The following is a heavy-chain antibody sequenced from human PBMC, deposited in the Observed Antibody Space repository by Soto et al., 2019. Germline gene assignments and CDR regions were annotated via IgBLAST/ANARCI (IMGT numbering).Heavy chain of an antibody. V-gene: IGHV1-69*01. CDR2: IIPIFGTA. D-gene: IGHD2-2*02. J-gene: IGHJ5*02. CDR1: GGTFSSYA. Sequence: QVQLVQSGAEVKKPGSSVKVSCKASGGTFSSYAISWVRQAPGQGLEWMGGIIPIFGTANYAQKFQGRVTITADESTSTAYMELSSLRSEDTAVYYCARVPRCSSTSCYINWFDPCGQGTLVTVSS. CDR3: ARVPRCSSTSCYINWFDP.